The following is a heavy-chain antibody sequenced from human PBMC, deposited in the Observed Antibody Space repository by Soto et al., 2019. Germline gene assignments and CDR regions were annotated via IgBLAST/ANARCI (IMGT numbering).Heavy chain of an antibody. V-gene: IGHV4-59*01. D-gene: IGHD3-22*01. CDR1: GGSLSSYY. CDR2: ISYSGST. Sequence: PATLSLTCPGSGGSLSSYYSNSIRQPPGKGLEWIGYISYSGSTNYNPSLKSRVTISVGTSRNQFSLKLSSVTAEDTAVYYCARGITYYYDTSGPSRYNWLDPWGQGTLVTVSS. CDR3: ARGITYYYDTSGPSRYNWLDP. J-gene: IGHJ5*02.